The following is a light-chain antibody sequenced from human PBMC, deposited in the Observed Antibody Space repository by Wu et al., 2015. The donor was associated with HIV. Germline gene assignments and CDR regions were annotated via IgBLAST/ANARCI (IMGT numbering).Light chain of an antibody. CDR2: GAS. J-gene: IGKJ1*01. Sequence: VVLTQSPGTLSLSPGERATLSCRASQSVSSSYLAWYQQKPGQAPRLLIHGASSRATDIPDRISGSGSGTDFTLTISRLEPEDFAVYYCQQYGSSPWTFGQGTKVEIK. CDR1: QSVSSSY. CDR3: QQYGSSPWT. V-gene: IGKV3-20*01.